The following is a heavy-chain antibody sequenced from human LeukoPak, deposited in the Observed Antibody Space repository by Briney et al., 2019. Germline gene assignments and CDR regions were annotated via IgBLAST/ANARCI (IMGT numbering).Heavy chain of an antibody. CDR1: GGSFSGYY. J-gene: IGHJ4*02. V-gene: IGHV4-34*01. CDR2: INHSGST. D-gene: IGHD3-9*01. Sequence: SETLSLTCAVYGGSFSGYYWSWIRQPPGKGLEWIGEINHSGSTNYNPSLKSRVTISVDTSKNQFSLKLSSVTAADTAVYYCARRPYYDILTGYYQASFDYWGQGSLVTVSS. CDR3: ARRPYYDILTGYYQASFDY.